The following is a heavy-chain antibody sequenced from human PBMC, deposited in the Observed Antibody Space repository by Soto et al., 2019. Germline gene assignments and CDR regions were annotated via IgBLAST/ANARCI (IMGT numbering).Heavy chain of an antibody. D-gene: IGHD1-26*01. CDR2: ISSSSSYT. Sequence: GGSLRLSCAASGFSFGDYYMSWIRQAPGKGLEWVSYISSSSSYTNYADSVKGRFTISRDNAKNSLYLQMNSLRAEDTAVYYYAKDYGGFSTPTSFDYWGQGTLVTVSS. J-gene: IGHJ4*02. CDR3: AKDYGGFSTPTSFDY. V-gene: IGHV3-11*06. CDR1: GFSFGDYY.